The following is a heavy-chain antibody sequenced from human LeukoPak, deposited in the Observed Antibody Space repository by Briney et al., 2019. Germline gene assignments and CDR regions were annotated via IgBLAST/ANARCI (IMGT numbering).Heavy chain of an antibody. CDR3: AKGYCSSTSCYFHYYGMDV. CDR1: GFTFSSYG. D-gene: IGHD2-2*01. V-gene: IGHV3-30*18. CDR2: ISYDGSNK. J-gene: IGHJ6*02. Sequence: PGGSLRLSCAASGFTFSSYGMHWVRQAPGKGLEWVAVISYDGSNKYYADSVKGRFTISRDNSKNTLYLQMNSLRAEDTAVYYCAKGYCSSTSCYFHYYGMDVWGQGTTVTVSS.